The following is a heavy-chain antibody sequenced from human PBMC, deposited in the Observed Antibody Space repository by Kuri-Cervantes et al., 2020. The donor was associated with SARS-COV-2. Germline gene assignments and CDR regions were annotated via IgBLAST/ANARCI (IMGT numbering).Heavy chain of an antibody. Sequence: SETLSLTCNVSGGPISSDYWSWIRQPPGKGRGWIGYIYYRGSTNYNPSLKSRVTISVDTSKNQFSLKLSSVTAADTSVYYCARHTSTGCFDPWGQGTLVNVSS. CDR2: IYYRGST. CDR3: ARHTSTGCFDP. D-gene: IGHD2-8*01. V-gene: IGHV4-59*08. J-gene: IGHJ5*02. CDR1: GGPISSDY.